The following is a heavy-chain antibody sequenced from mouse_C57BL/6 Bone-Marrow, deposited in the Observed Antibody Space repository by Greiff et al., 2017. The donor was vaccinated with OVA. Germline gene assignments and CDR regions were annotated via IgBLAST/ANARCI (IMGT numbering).Heavy chain of an antibody. D-gene: IGHD2-13*01. CDR3: TKGEAWFAY. V-gene: IGHV14-4*01. CDR2: IDPENGDT. Sequence: EVQGVESGAELVRPGASVKLSCTASGFNIKDDYMHWVKQRPEQGLEWIGWIDPENGDTEYASKFQGKATITADTSSNTAYLQLSSLTSEDTAVYYCTKGEAWFAYWGQGTLVTVSA. CDR1: GFNIKDDY. J-gene: IGHJ3*01.